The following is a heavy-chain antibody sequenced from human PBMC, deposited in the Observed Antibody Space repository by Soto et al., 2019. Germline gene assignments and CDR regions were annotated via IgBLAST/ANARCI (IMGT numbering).Heavy chain of an antibody. V-gene: IGHV4-31*03. CDR1: GGSITRGGYY. Sequence: QVQLQESGPGLVKPSETLSLTCTVSGGSITRGGYYWSWIRQHPGKGLEWIGYIYNIVTTYYNPSLKSRVTISVDTSKNQLSLKLTSVTAADTAVYYCARDPAPWGQGTLVTVSS. CDR3: ARDPAP. J-gene: IGHJ5*02. CDR2: IYNIVTT.